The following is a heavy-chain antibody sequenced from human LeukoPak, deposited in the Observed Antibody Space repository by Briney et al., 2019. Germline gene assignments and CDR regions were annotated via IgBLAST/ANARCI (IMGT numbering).Heavy chain of an antibody. Sequence: ASVKVSCKASGYTFTSYGISWVRQAPGQGLEWMGWISAYNGNTNYAQKLQGRVTMTTDTSTSTAYMELRSLRSDDTAVYYCARTYYDFWSGYFYYCYYMDVWGKGTTVTVSS. CDR1: GYTFTSYG. V-gene: IGHV1-18*01. D-gene: IGHD3-3*01. CDR2: ISAYNGNT. J-gene: IGHJ6*03. CDR3: ARTYYDFWSGYFYYCYYMDV.